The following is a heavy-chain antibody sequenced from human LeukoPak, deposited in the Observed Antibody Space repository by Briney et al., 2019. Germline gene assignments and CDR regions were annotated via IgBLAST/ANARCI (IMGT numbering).Heavy chain of an antibody. CDR3: ARAWAGTTARVFDY. CDR1: GFTFSSYS. Sequence: GGSLRLSCAASGFTFSSYSMNWVRQAQGKGLEWVSSISSSSSYIYYADSVKGRFTISRDNAKNSLYLQMNSLRAEDTAVYYCARAWAGTTARVFDYWGQGTLVTVSS. CDR2: ISSSSSYI. J-gene: IGHJ4*02. V-gene: IGHV3-21*01. D-gene: IGHD1-7*01.